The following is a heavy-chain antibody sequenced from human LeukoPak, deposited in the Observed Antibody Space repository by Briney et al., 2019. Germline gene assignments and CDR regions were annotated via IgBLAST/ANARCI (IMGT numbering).Heavy chain of an antibody. CDR3: ARGMSGGIRFDP. CDR2: IYNSGRT. V-gene: IGHV4-59*11. J-gene: IGHJ5*02. Sequence: SETLSLTCTVSGGSITSHYWSVIRQPPGKGLEWIGYIYNSGRTNYNFSLKSRVTISLDTSENQFSLRLGSVTAADTAIYYCARGMSGGIRFDPWGQGTLVTVSS. CDR1: GGSITSHY. D-gene: IGHD1-26*01.